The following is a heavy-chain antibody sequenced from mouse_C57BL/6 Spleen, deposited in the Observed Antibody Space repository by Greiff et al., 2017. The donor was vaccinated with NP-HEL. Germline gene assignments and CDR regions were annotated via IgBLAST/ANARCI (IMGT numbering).Heavy chain of an antibody. V-gene: IGHV1-61*01. J-gene: IGHJ2*01. D-gene: IGHD2-3*01. CDR1: GYTFTSYW. Sequence: QVQLQQPGAELVRPGSSVKLSCKASGYTFTSYWMEWVKQRPGQGLEWIGNIYPSDSETHYNQKFKDKATLTVDKSSSTAYMQLSSLTSEDSAVYYCARDDGYPDYWGQGTTLTVSS. CDR2: IYPSDSET. CDR3: ARDDGYPDY.